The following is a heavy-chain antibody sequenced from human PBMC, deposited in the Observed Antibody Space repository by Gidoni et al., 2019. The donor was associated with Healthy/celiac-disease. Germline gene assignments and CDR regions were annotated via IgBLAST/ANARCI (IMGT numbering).Heavy chain of an antibody. CDR3: TTDQPNDLGYCSSTSCQYFDY. J-gene: IGHJ4*02. D-gene: IGHD2-2*01. Sequence: EVQLVESGGGLVKPGGSLRLSCAASGFTFSNAWMSWVRQAPGKGLEWVGRIKSKTDGGTTDYAAPVKGRFTISRDDSKNTLYLQMNSLKTEDTAVYYCTTDQPNDLGYCSSTSCQYFDYWGQGTLVTVSS. CDR1: GFTFSNAW. V-gene: IGHV3-15*01. CDR2: IKSKTDGGTT.